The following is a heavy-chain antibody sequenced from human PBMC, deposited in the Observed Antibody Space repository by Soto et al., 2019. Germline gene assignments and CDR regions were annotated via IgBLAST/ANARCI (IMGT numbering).Heavy chain of an antibody. CDR2: ISSNGGST. J-gene: IGHJ5*02. Sequence: GGSLRLSCSASGFTFSSYAMHWVRQAPGKGLEYVSAISSNGGSTYYADSVKGRFTISRDNSKNTLYLQMSSLRAEDTAVYYCVKENYYMLTEPHLWFDPWGQGTLVTVSS. CDR3: VKENYYMLTEPHLWFDP. V-gene: IGHV3-64D*08. CDR1: GFTFSSYA. D-gene: IGHD3-9*01.